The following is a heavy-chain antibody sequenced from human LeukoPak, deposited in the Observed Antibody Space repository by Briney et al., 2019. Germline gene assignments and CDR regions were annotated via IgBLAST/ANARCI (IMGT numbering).Heavy chain of an antibody. J-gene: IGHJ4*02. CDR2: INWNRGST. CDR3: ARRGYCTSTRCYYIDH. Sequence: PGGSLRLSCAASGFTFDDYGMSWVRQAPGKGLEWGSRINWNRGSTGYADSVKGRFTISRDNAKNSLYLQMNSLRDEDTALYYCARRGYCTSTRCYYIDHWGQGTLVTVSS. CDR1: GFTFDDYG. D-gene: IGHD2-2*01. V-gene: IGHV3-20*04.